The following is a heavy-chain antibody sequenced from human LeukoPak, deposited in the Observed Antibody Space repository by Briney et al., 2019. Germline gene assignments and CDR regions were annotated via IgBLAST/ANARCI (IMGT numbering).Heavy chain of an antibody. CDR3: ARVRGGSGRSYAADAFDI. V-gene: IGHV3-74*01. CDR1: GFTFSSYS. CDR2: IYNDGSST. Sequence: GGSLRLSCAASGFTFSSYSMNWVRQAPGKGLVWVSRIYNDGSSTSYADSVKGRFTISRDNAKSTLYLQMNSLRAEDTAGYYCARVRGGSGRSYAADAFDIWSQGTMVTVSS. D-gene: IGHD1-26*01. J-gene: IGHJ3*02.